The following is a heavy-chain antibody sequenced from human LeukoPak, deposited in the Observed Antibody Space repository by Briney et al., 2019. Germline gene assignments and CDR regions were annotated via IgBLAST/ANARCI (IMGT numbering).Heavy chain of an antibody. V-gene: IGHV4-59*01. CDR1: SDSISSYY. J-gene: IGHJ2*01. D-gene: IGHD2-8*01. CDR2: IYYSGST. CDR3: ARGTYWYFDL. Sequence: PSETLSLICTVSSDSISSYYWSWIRQPPGKGLEWIGYIYYSGSTNYNPSLKSRVTISVDTSKNQFSLKLSSVTAADTAVYYCARGTYWYFDLWGRGTLVTVSS.